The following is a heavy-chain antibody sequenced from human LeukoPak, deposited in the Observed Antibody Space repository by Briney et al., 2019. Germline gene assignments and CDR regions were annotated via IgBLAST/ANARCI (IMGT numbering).Heavy chain of an antibody. D-gene: IGHD3-10*02. CDR1: GFTFSSYE. Sequence: GGSLRLFCAASGFTFSSYEMNCVREARGEGREGVSYISSSSSTIYYADSVKGRFTISRDNAKNSLYLQMNSLRAEDTAVYYCAQLGITMIGGVWGKGTTVTISS. CDR3: AQLGITMIGGV. J-gene: IGHJ6*04. V-gene: IGHV3-48*03. CDR2: ISSSSSTI.